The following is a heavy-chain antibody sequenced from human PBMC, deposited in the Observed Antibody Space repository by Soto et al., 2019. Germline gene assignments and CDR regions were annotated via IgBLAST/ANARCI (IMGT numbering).Heavy chain of an antibody. CDR3: ARAPYDFWSGYYRDGMDV. CDR2: IIPIFGTA. V-gene: IGHV1-69*13. CDR1: GYTFTSYA. D-gene: IGHD3-3*01. Sequence: SVKVSCKASGYTFTSYAISWVRQAPGQGLEWMGGIIPIFGTANYAQKFQGRVTITADESTSTAYMELSSLRSEDTAVYYCARAPYDFWSGYYRDGMDVWGQGTTVTVSS. J-gene: IGHJ6*02.